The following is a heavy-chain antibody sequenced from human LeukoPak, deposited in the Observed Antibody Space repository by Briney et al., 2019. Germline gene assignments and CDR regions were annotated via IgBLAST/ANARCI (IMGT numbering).Heavy chain of an antibody. V-gene: IGHV3-48*02. CDR1: GFTFSSYS. J-gene: IGHJ4*02. CDR3: AKDGYKWNFDN. D-gene: IGHD5-24*01. Sequence: GGSLRLSCAASGFTFSSYSMNWVRQAPGKGLEWVSYISSTSSTIYYADSVKGRFTISRDNAKSSLYLQMKSLRDEDTAVYYCAKDGYKWNFDNWGQGTLVTVSS. CDR2: ISSTSSTI.